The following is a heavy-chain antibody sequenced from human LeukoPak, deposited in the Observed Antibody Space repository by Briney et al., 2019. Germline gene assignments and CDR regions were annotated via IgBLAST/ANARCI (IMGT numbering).Heavy chain of an antibody. CDR1: GGSISSYY. Sequence: SETLSLTCTVSGGSISSYYWSWIRQPPGKGLEWIGYIYYSGSTNYNPSLKSRVTISVDTSKNQFSLKLSSVTAADTAVYYCARSPHGSAGSMDVWGQGTTVTVSS. D-gene: IGHD6-13*01. V-gene: IGHV4-59*08. CDR2: IYYSGST. J-gene: IGHJ6*02. CDR3: ARSPHGSAGSMDV.